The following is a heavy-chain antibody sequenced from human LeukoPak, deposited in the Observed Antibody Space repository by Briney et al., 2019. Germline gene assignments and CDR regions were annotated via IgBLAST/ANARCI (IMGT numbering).Heavy chain of an antibody. D-gene: IGHD6-6*01. CDR1: GFTFSSYA. J-gene: IGHJ6*03. CDR2: ISYDGSNK. CDR3: AREGSSGYMDV. Sequence: GRSLRLSCAASGFTFSSYAMHWVRQAPGKGLEWVAVISYDGSNKYYADSVKGRFTISRDNSKNTLYPQMNSLRAEDTAVYYCAREGSSGYMDVWGKGTTVTVSS. V-gene: IGHV3-30-3*01.